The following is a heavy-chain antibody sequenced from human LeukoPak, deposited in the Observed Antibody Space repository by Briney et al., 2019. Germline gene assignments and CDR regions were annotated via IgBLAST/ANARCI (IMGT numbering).Heavy chain of an antibody. Sequence: SETLSLTCTVSGGSISGYYWSWIRQPPGKGLEWIAYIYYSGSTNYNPSLKSLVNISVDTSKNQFSPNLSSVTAADTAVYYCARAMIVNYPHRGYMDVWGKGTTVTVSS. D-gene: IGHD3-22*01. CDR2: IYYSGST. J-gene: IGHJ6*03. V-gene: IGHV4-59*01. CDR3: ARAMIVNYPHRGYMDV. CDR1: GGSISGYY.